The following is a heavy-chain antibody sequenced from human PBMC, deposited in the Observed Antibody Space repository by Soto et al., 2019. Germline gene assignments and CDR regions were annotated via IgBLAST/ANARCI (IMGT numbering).Heavy chain of an antibody. Sequence: GGSLRLSCAASGFTFSDYYMSWIRQAPGKGLEWVSYISSSSSYTNYADSVKGRFTTSRDNAKNSLYLQMNSLRAEDTAVYYCARGPSYSDSYFDHWGQGTLVTVS. V-gene: IGHV3-11*05. CDR3: ARGPSYSDSYFDH. CDR1: GFTFSDYY. J-gene: IGHJ4*02. CDR2: ISSSSSYT. D-gene: IGHD4-17*01.